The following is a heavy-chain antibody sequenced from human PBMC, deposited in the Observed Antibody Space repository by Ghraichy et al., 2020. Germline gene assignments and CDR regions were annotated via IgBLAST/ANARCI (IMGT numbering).Heavy chain of an antibody. CDR3: AREGFWSGYPYPLYFDY. CDR2: IWYDGSNK. J-gene: IGHJ4*02. D-gene: IGHD3-3*01. V-gene: IGHV3-33*08. CDR1: GFTFSSYG. Sequence: GGSLRLSCAASGFTFSSYGMHWVRQAPGKGLEWVAVIWYDGSNKYYADSVKGRFTISRDNSKNTLYLQMNSLRAEDTAVYYCAREGFWSGYPYPLYFDYWGQGTLVTVSS.